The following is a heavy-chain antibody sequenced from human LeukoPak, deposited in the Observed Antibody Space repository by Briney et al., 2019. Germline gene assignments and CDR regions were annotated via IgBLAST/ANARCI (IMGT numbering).Heavy chain of an antibody. CDR3: ARLNGVRYGKFDL. D-gene: IGHD2-8*01. V-gene: IGHV3-33*01. CDR1: GFTFSGHG. Sequence: GGSLRLSCAASGFTFSGHGMHWVRQAPGKGLEWVAVIWCDGSQKYYADSVKGRFTISRDNSENTLYLEMNSLRAEDTAVSYYARLNGVRYGKFDLGGQGTVVTVSS. J-gene: IGHJ4*02. CDR2: IWCDGSQK.